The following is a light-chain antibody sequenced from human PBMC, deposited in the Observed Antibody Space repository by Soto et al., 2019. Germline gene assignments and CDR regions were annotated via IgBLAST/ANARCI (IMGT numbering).Light chain of an antibody. CDR1: ISNIGNNY. V-gene: IGLV1-40*01. J-gene: IGLJ1*01. CDR2: GNS. CDR3: QSYDSSNYV. Sequence: QSVLTQPPSVSAAPGQTVTLSCSGSISNIGNNYVSWFQQFPGTAPKLLIYGNSNRPSGVPDRFSGSKSGTSASLAITGLQAEDEADYYCQSYDSSNYVFGTGTKLTVL.